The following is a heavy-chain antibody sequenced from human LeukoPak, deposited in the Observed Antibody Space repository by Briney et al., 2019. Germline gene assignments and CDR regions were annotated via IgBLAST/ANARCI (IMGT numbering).Heavy chain of an antibody. V-gene: IGHV3-7*01. CDR1: GFSFSGSW. J-gene: IGHJ3*02. CDR2: MNPDGSAI. CDR3: ARDPLNGALVI. Sequence: GRSLRLSCTASGFSFSGSWMSWVRQLPGKGLEWLADMNPDGSAIVYVDSVKGRFTVSRNNAKNSLYLQMDGLRAEDTAVYYCARDPLNGALVIWGQGTLVTVSS.